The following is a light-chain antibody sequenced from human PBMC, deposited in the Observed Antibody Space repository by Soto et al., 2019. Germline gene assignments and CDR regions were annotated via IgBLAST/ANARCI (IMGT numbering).Light chain of an antibody. CDR2: EVS. CDR1: SSDVGGYKY. J-gene: IGLJ2*01. V-gene: IGLV2-14*01. CDR3: SLYTRSSKVV. Sequence: QSVLTQPASVSGSPGQSITISCTGTSSDVGGYKYVSWYQQHPGKAPKLMIYEVSHRPSGVSNRFSGSKSGNTASLTISGLQAEDEADYYCSLYTRSSKVVFGGGTQLTVL.